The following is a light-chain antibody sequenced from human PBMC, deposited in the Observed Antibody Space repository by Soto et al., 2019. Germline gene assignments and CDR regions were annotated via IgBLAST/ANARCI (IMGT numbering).Light chain of an antibody. CDR2: EVS. J-gene: IGLJ1*01. CDR3: SSYTTSSTYA. V-gene: IGLV2-14*01. CDR1: SIDVGAYNY. Sequence: QSALTQPASVSGAPGQSITISCTGTSIDVGAYNYVSWYQQHSGKVPKLMIYEVSNRPSGVSNRFSGSKSGDTASLTISGLQAEDEADYYCSSYTTSSTYAFGTGTKVTVL.